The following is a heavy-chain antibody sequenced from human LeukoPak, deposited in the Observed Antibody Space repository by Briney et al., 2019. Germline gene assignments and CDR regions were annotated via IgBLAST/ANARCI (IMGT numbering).Heavy chain of an antibody. CDR2: INPSGGGA. J-gene: IGHJ5*02. CDR3: ARDVSHSGSRDAWWFDP. D-gene: IGHD6-13*01. CDR1: GYTFTNHY. V-gene: IGHV1-46*01. Sequence: ASVKVSCKASGYTFTNHYMHWVRQAPGQGLEWMGIINPSGGGASYAQKVQGRVTMTRDMSTNTFYMELSRLRFEDTAVYYCARDVSHSGSRDAWWFDPWGQGTLVTVSS.